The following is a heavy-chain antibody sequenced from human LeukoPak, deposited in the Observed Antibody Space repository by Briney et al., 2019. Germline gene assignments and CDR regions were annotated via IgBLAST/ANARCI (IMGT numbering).Heavy chain of an antibody. D-gene: IGHD3-9*01. J-gene: IGHJ4*02. CDR3: ARGITGHYGNDF. CDR2: ITASGDST. CDR1: GFPFSSYP. V-gene: IGHV3-23*01. Sequence: PGGSLRLSCAGPGFPFSSYPISWVRQPPGKGLEWVSAITASGDSTYSADSVKGRFTISRDNSRNTLFLEMSSLRAEDTAVYYCARGITGHYGNDFWGQGTLVTVSS.